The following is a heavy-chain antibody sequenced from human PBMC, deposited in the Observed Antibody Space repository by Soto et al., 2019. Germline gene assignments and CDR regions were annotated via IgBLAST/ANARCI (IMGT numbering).Heavy chain of an antibody. D-gene: IGHD6-13*01. CDR1: GFTFSSYA. V-gene: IGHV3-23*01. Sequence: EVQLLESGGGLVQPGGSLRLSCAASGFTFSSYAMSWVRQAPGKGLEWVSTLSGSGGRTYYAGSVKGRFTISRDNSKNTLYLQMNSLRAEDTAVYYCAKDLGGSWYESDYWGQGTLVPVSS. J-gene: IGHJ4*02. CDR3: AKDLGGSWYESDY. CDR2: LSGSGGRT.